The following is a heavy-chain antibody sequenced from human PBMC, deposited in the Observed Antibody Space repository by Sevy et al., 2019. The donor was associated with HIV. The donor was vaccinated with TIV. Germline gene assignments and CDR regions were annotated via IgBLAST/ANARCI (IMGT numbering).Heavy chain of an antibody. Sequence: GGSLRLSCAASGFIFSSYEMTWVRQAPGKGLEWVSSISSRGSATYYANSVRGRFTIFRDNAENSLYLQMSSLRVEDTAVYYCARDLPPSATTVAHFDYWDQGTLVTVSS. V-gene: IGHV3-48*03. CDR1: GFIFSSYE. CDR3: ARDLPPSATTVAHFDY. CDR2: ISSRGSAT. D-gene: IGHD4-17*01. J-gene: IGHJ4*02.